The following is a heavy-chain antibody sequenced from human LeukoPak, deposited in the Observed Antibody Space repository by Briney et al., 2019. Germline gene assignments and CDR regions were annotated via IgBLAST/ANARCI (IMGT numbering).Heavy chain of an antibody. CDR1: GVSISSSAYY. CDR2: IYYSVSS. J-gene: IGHJ5*02. V-gene: IGHV4-39*01. D-gene: IGHD1-1*01. CDR3: ARPVPSRLGWFDP. Sequence: MASETLSLTCSVSGVSISSSAYYWAWIRQPPGKGLEWIGSIYYSVSSHYNPSLKSRVTISVDTSKNQFSLKLSSVTAADTAVYYCARPVPSRLGWFDPWGQGTLVTVSS.